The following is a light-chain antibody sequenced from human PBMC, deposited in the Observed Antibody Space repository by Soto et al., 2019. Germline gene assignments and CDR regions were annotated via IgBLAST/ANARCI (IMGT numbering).Light chain of an antibody. CDR2: HAS. Sequence: ETVLTQSPATLSLSPGETATLSCRASEYVDIYLAWYQQKPGQAPRLLIYHASNRATGIPARFSGSGSGTDFPLPISSLEPEDSAVYYCQQRRNWPPLTFGGGTRVEIK. CDR1: EYVDIY. V-gene: IGKV3-11*01. CDR3: QQRRNWPPLT. J-gene: IGKJ4*01.